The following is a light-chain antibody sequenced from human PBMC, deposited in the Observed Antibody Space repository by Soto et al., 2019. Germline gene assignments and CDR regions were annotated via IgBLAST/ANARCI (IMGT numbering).Light chain of an antibody. CDR1: QSVYVN. CDR3: QEYNDWPLRT. Sequence: EVVMTQSTATLSVSPGERVTLSCRASQSVYVNVAWYQQKPGQAPRLLISGASTRATGIPARFSGSGSGTEFTLTISSLESDDFALYFCQEYNDWPLRTFGQGAKVDI. J-gene: IGKJ1*01. CDR2: GAS. V-gene: IGKV3-15*01.